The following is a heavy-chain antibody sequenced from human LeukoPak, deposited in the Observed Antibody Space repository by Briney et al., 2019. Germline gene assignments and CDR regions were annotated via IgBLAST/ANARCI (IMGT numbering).Heavy chain of an antibody. CDR1: GYTFTSYD. Sequence: ASVKVSCKASGYTFTSYDINWVRQATGQGLEWMGWMNPNSGNTGYAQKFQGRVTMTRNTSISTAYMELSSLRSEDTAVYYCARGLWGLPGDINWFDPWGQGTLVTVSS. CDR2: MNPNSGNT. CDR3: ARGLWGLPGDINWFDP. V-gene: IGHV1-8*01. D-gene: IGHD7-27*01. J-gene: IGHJ5*02.